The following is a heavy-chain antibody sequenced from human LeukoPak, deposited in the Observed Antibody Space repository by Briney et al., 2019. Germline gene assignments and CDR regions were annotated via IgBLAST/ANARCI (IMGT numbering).Heavy chain of an antibody. D-gene: IGHD2-2*01. CDR1: GFTFSEYY. V-gene: IGHV3-11*06. CDR3: ARDPSTGVFDY. J-gene: IGHJ4*02. Sequence: GGSLRLSCAASGFTFSEYYMTWIRQAPGKGLEWVSSISSSSSYIYYADSVKGRFTISRDNAKNSLYLQMNSLRAEDTAVYYCARDPSTGVFDYWGQGTLVTVSS. CDR2: ISSSSSYI.